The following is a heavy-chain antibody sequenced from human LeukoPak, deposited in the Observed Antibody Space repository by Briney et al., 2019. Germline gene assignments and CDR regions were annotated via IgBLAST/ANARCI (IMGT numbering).Heavy chain of an antibody. J-gene: IGHJ5*02. CDR2: INCNGDRT. V-gene: IGHV3-20*04. Sequence: GGSLRLSCAASGFTFDDYAMSWVRQAPGKGLDWVSGINCNGDRTQYIDSVKGRFTMSRDNAKNSLYLQMTSLRAEDTALYYCARDPYGGIGVFDPWGQGPLVTVSS. CDR3: ARDPYGGIGVFDP. D-gene: IGHD4-23*01. CDR1: GFTFDDYA.